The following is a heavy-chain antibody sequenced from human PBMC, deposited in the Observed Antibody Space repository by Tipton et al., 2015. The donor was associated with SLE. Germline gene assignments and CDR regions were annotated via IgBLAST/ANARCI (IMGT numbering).Heavy chain of an antibody. CDR2: ISYGGGT. Sequence: TLSLTCSVSGVSVASTDFSWVWIRQPPGKGLEWIGYISYGGGTNYNPSLKSRVTMSVDTAEKQFSLKLTSVTAADTAVYYCARGMLTWRGAIVGVDVWGQGTRVNVSS. V-gene: IGHV4-61*08. CDR1: GVSVASTDFS. D-gene: IGHD2-8*01. CDR3: ARGMLTWRGAIVGVDV. J-gene: IGHJ6*02.